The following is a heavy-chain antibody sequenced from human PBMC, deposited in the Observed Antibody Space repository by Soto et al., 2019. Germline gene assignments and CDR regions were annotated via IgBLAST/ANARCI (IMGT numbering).Heavy chain of an antibody. V-gene: IGHV1-46*01. Sequence: QVLLVQSGAEVKKPGASVKVSCKASGYTFTNYYMHWVRQAPGQGLEWMGVINPSDGSTYYAQKFQGRXXMXGXXPTSTLYMDLSSLRSEDTAVYYCVRDRFGYGDSGDWGQGTLVTVSS. D-gene: IGHD4-17*01. CDR1: GYTFTNYY. CDR2: INPSDGST. J-gene: IGHJ4*02. CDR3: VRDRFGYGDSGD.